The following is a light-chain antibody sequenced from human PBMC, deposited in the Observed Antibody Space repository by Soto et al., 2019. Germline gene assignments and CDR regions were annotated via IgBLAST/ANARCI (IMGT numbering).Light chain of an antibody. Sequence: DIQMTQSPSTLSASVGDRVTITCRASQSVRSWLAWYQQKPGKAPKLLIYDASSLESGVPSRFSGRGSGTEFTLTISSLPPDDFATYYCQQDNRYWTFGQGTKVDI. CDR3: QQDNRYWT. CDR1: QSVRSW. J-gene: IGKJ1*01. CDR2: DAS. V-gene: IGKV1-5*01.